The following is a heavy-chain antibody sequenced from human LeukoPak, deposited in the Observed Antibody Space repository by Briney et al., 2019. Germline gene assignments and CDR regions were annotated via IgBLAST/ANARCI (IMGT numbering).Heavy chain of an antibody. CDR3: ARGQYSSSWYDYYYHGMDV. D-gene: IGHD6-13*01. CDR2: ISAYNGNT. CDR1: GYTFTSYG. J-gene: IGHJ6*02. V-gene: IGHV1-18*01. Sequence: ASVKVSCKASGYTFTSYGISWVRQAPGQGLEWMGWISAYNGNTNYAQKLQGRVTMTTDTSTSTAYMELRSLRSDDTAVYYCARGQYSSSWYDYYYHGMDVWGQGTTVTVSS.